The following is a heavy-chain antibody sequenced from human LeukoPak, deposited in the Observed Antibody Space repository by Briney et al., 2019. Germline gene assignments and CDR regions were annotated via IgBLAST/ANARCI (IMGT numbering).Heavy chain of an antibody. J-gene: IGHJ5*02. CDR1: GFTFSIYW. CDR3: AKGNRVGVRTHTLFDP. V-gene: IGHV3-74*01. Sequence: GGALRLSCAASGFTFSIYWMHWVGPAPGKGLVWVSRINIVGSSTTYADSVKGRFTISRDTAKNTVYLQMNSLRAEDTAVYYCAKGNRVGVRTHTLFDPWGQGTLVTVSS. CDR2: INIVGSST. D-gene: IGHD3-10*01.